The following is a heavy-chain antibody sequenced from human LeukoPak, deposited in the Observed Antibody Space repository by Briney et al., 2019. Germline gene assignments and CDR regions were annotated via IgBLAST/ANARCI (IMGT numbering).Heavy chain of an antibody. CDR1: EFTFSNYW. CDR3: TTVLRGYSYGD. V-gene: IGHV3-15*01. D-gene: IGHD5-18*01. J-gene: IGHJ4*02. CDR2: IKSKTDGGTT. Sequence: GGSLRLSCEAFEFTFSNYWMSWVRQAPGKGLEWVGRIKSKTDGGTTDYAAPVKGRFTISRDDSKNTLYLQMNSLKTEDTAVYYCTTVLRGYSYGDWGQGTLVTVSS.